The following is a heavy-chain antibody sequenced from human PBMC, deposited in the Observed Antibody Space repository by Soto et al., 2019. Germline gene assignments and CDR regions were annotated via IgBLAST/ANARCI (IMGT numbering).Heavy chain of an antibody. D-gene: IGHD1-26*01. CDR2: ISYDGSNK. CDR1: GFTFSSYG. CDR3: AKDKGIVGATPHY. J-gene: IGHJ4*02. V-gene: IGHV3-30*18. Sequence: QVQLVESGGGVVQPGRSRRLSCAASGFTFSSYGMHWVRQAPGKGLEWVAVISYDGSNKYYADSVKGRFTISRDNSKNTLYLQMNGLRAEDTAVYYCAKDKGIVGATPHYWGQGTLVTVSS.